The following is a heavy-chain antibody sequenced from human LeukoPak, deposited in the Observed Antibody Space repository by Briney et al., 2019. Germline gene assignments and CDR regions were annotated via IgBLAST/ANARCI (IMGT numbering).Heavy chain of an antibody. CDR3: AKDPSRRSRTWFYYEY. Sequence: PGGSLRLSCAASGFTFSSYGMHWVRQAPGKGLEWVAFIRYDGSNKYYADSVKGRFTISRDNSKNMLYLQMNSLRPEDTAVYYCAKDPSRRSRTWFYYEYWGQGTLVTVSS. CDR1: GFTFSSYG. CDR2: IRYDGSNK. D-gene: IGHD2-2*01. J-gene: IGHJ4*02. V-gene: IGHV3-30*02.